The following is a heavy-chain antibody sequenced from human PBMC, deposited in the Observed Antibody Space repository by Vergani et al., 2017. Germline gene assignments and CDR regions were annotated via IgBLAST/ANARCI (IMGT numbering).Heavy chain of an antibody. V-gene: IGHV4-39*01. CDR1: GGSISSTFYY. CDR3: AKPVGTSAIMDGYTM. CDR2: ISSSGSS. Sequence: QLHLQESGPGLVTPSETLSLTCTVSGGSISSTFYYWGWIRQSPGKGLELIGSISSSGSSYSNPSLQSRVTMSVDTSTNQVSLRLSSVTAADTALYYCAKPVGTSAIMDGYTMWGQGTMVTVSS. D-gene: IGHD5/OR15-5a*01. J-gene: IGHJ3*02.